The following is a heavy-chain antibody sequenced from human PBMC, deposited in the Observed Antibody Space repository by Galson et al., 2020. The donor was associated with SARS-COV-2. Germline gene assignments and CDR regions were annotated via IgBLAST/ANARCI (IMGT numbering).Heavy chain of an antibody. D-gene: IGHD2-15*01. V-gene: IGHV4-34*10. J-gene: IGHJ4*02. CDR1: GGSFSGHY. CDR3: ARYGGRSYHDS. Sequence: SETLSLTCAVYGGSFSGHYWSWIRQPPGKGLEWIGEINHEGNSYYNPSLRSRFTMSVDTSKNQFSLRLSSLTAADTAIYYCARYGGRSYHDSWGQGTLVTVSS. CDR2: INHEGNS.